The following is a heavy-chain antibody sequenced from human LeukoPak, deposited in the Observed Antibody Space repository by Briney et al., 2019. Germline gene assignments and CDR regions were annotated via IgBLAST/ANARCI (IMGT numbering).Heavy chain of an antibody. Sequence: GSSVKVSCKASGGTFSSYTSSWVRQAPGQGLEWMGRIIPILGIANYAQKFQGRVTITADKSTSTAYMELSSLRSEDTAVYYCAISIVATILDYWGQGTLVTVSS. CDR3: AISIVATILDY. V-gene: IGHV1-69*02. J-gene: IGHJ4*02. CDR1: GGTFSSYT. D-gene: IGHD5-12*01. CDR2: IIPILGIA.